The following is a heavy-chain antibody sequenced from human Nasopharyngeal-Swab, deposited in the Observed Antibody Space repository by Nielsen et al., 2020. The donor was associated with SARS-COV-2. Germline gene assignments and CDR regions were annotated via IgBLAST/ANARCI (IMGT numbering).Heavy chain of an antibody. V-gene: IGHV4-59*01. Sequence: IRQPPGKGLEWIGYIYYSGSTNYNPSLKSRVTISVDTSKNQFSLKLSSVTAADTAVYYCARDDDSSGYYPFGYWGQGTLVTVSS. D-gene: IGHD3-22*01. J-gene: IGHJ4*02. CDR2: IYYSGST. CDR3: ARDDDSSGYYPFGY.